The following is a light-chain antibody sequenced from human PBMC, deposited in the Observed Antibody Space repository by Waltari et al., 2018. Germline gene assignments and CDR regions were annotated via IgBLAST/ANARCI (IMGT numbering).Light chain of an antibody. J-gene: IGLJ2*01. CDR2: KTK. Sequence: QSVLTQPPSASGTPGQRVIISCSGSSSNIGSTYVYWYQQAPGTAPKLLIHKTKQRPSGVPDRFSGSKSGTSASLAISGLRSEDEADYYCAAWDDSLSGHVVFGGGTKLTAL. CDR1: SSNIGSTY. CDR3: AAWDDSLSGHVV. V-gene: IGLV1-47*01.